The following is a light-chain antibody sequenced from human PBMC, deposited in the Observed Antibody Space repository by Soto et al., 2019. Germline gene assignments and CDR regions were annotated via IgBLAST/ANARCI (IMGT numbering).Light chain of an antibody. CDR1: QSVSSNY. J-gene: IGKJ1*01. Sequence: DIVLTQSPGTLSLSPGERATLSCRASQSVSSNYLAWYQQKPGQAPRLLIHGASTRATGVTDRFSGSGSGTDFPSTISRLEPEDFAVYHCQQYGSLAWTFGQGTKVEIK. V-gene: IGKV3-20*01. CDR2: GAS. CDR3: QQYGSLAWT.